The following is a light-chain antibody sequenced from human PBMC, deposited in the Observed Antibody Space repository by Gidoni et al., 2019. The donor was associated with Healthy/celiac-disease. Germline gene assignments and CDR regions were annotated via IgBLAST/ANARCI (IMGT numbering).Light chain of an antibody. V-gene: IGKV1-13*02. J-gene: IGKJ4*01. CDR3: QQFNSYPQT. Sequence: AIQLTQSPSSLYASVGDRVTITCRASQGIISALAWYQQKPGKAPKLLIYDSSSLESGVPSRVSGSGSETDFTLTISSLQPEDFATYYCQQFNSYPQTFGGGTKVEIK. CDR2: DSS. CDR1: QGIISA.